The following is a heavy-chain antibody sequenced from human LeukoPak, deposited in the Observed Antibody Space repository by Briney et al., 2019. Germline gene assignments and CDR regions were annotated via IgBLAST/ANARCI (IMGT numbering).Heavy chain of an antibody. CDR1: GVSISSSSYY. V-gene: IGHV4-39*07. Sequence: EPSETLSLTCIVPGVSISSSSYYWAWIRQSPGKGLEWIGTFSSGGSAYYNPSLTSQVSISKDTSDNQFSLRLYSVTAADTAVYYCARKQTGTMYDVWGQGTQVTVSS. CDR2: FSSGGSA. CDR3: ARKQTGTMYDV. D-gene: IGHD1-7*01. J-gene: IGHJ4*02.